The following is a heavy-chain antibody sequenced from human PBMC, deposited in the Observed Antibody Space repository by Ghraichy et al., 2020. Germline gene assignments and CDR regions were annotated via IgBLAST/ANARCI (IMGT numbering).Heavy chain of an antibody. Sequence: GGSLRLSCAASGFSFSSFAMSWVRQAPGKGLEWVSVMSGSGGNTHYADSVKGRFTISRDSSKKTLNLQLNNLRPEDTAVYYCARHPDNIWSGYPLDYWGQGTLVTVSS. V-gene: IGHV3-23*01. D-gene: IGHD3-3*01. CDR2: MSGSGGNT. CDR1: GFSFSSFA. J-gene: IGHJ4*02. CDR3: ARHPDNIWSGYPLDY.